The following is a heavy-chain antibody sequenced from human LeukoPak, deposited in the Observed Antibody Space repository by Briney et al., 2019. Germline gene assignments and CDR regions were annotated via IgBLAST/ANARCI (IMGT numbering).Heavy chain of an antibody. D-gene: IGHD3-3*01. CDR3: ARGLNSHDFWSGYYTVTNWFDP. CDR1: GGSISSSSYD. Sequence: PSETLSLTCTVAGGSISSSSYDWGWIRQPPGKGLEGIGSIYYSRSTHYNPSLKSRVTISVDTSKKQFSLKLSSVTAADTAVYYCARGLNSHDFWSGYYTVTNWFDPWGQGTLVTVSS. V-gene: IGHV4-39*07. J-gene: IGHJ5*02. CDR2: IYYSRST.